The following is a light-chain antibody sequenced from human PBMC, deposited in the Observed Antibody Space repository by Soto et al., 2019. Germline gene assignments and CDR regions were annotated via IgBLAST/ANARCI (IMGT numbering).Light chain of an antibody. V-gene: IGLV2-14*01. CDR2: EVN. J-gene: IGLJ1*01. CDR1: SSDVGAYNF. CDR3: SSFTRSSTYV. Sequence: QSVLTQPASVSGSPGQSITISCTGTSSDVGAYNFVSWYQQYPGKAPKVMIYEVNNRPSGVSNRFSGSKSGNTASLTISGLQAEDEADYYCSSFTRSSTYVFGSGTKVHRP.